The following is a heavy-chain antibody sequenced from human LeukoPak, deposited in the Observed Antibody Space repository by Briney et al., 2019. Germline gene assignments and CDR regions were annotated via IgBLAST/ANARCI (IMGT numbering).Heavy chain of an antibody. Sequence: SETLSLTCTVSGGSISDKSYYWGWIRQPPGKGLEWIASLYYGGSTYYNPSLKSRVTMSEDTSKNQFSLKLSSVTAADTAVYFCARHGSDYYYYGMDVWGQGNTVFVSS. V-gene: IGHV4-39*01. CDR3: ARHGSDYYYYGMDV. CDR2: LYYGGST. D-gene: IGHD2-2*03. CDR1: GGSISDKSYY. J-gene: IGHJ6*02.